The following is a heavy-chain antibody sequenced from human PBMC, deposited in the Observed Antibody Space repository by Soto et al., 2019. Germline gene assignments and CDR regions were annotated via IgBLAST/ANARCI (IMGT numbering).Heavy chain of an antibody. V-gene: IGHV4-59*01. CDR3: ARGGVENYDILTGRDYYYYGMDV. CDR2: IYYSGST. D-gene: IGHD3-9*01. J-gene: IGHJ6*02. Sequence: PSLTLPLTWTVSGGSISSYYWSWIRQPPGKGLEWIGYIYYSGSTNYNPSLKSRVTISVDTSKNQFSLKLSSVTAADTAVYYCARGGVENYDILTGRDYYYYGMDVWGQGTTVTVSS. CDR1: GGSISSYY.